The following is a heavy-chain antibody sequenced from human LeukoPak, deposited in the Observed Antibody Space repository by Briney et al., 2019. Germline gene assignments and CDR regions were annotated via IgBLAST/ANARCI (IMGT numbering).Heavy chain of an antibody. V-gene: IGHV3-53*01. CDR2: IYSGGST. CDR3: AGESSGWGGTLGY. CDR1: GFTFSSYA. D-gene: IGHD6-19*01. J-gene: IGHJ4*02. Sequence: GGSLRLSCAASGFTFSSYAMHWVRQAPGKGLEWVSVIYSGGSTYYADSVKGRFTISRDNSKNTLYLQMNSLRAEDTAVYYCAGESSGWGGTLGYWGQGTLVTVSS.